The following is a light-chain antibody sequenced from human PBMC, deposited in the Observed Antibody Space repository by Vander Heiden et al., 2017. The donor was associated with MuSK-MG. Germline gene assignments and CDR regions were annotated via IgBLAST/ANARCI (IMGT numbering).Light chain of an antibody. CDR2: RNN. V-gene: IGLV1-47*01. CDR1: STNIGSNY. CDR3: AAWDDSLSGRV. J-gene: IGLJ3*02. Sequence: QSVLTQPPSASGTPGQRVTISCSGSSTNIGSNYVYWYQQLPVTAPKLLINRNNQRPSGVPDRFSGSKSGTSASLAISGLRSEDEADYYCAAWDDSLSGRVFGGGTKLTVL.